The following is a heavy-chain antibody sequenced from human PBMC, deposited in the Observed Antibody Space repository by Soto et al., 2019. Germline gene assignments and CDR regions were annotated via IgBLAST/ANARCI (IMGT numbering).Heavy chain of an antibody. V-gene: IGHV1-46*01. CDR2: IDPSGGST. CDR1: GFIFTTYY. J-gene: IGHJ4*02. D-gene: IGHD3-22*01. CDR3: ARVPYDTTGYYAF. Sequence: QVRLVQSGAEVKKPGASVSISCKTSGFIFTTYYIHWVRQAPGQGLEWMGMIDPSGGSTTYAQKFQGRITMTSDMSTSTVYMELSSLRSEDTAVYYCARVPYDTTGYYAFWGQGTLVTVSS.